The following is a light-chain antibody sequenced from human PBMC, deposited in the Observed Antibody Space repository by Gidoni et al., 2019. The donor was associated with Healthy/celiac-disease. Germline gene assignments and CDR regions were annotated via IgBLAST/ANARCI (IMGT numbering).Light chain of an antibody. CDR3: QQYGSSPRT. CDR2: GAS. J-gene: IGKJ1*01. Sequence: ELVLTQSPGPLSLSPGERATLSCRASQSVSSSYLAWYQQNPGQAPRLLIYGASSRATGIPDRFSGSGSGTDFTLTISRLEPEDFAVYYCQQYGSSPRTFGQGTKVEIK. CDR1: QSVSSSY. V-gene: IGKV3-20*01.